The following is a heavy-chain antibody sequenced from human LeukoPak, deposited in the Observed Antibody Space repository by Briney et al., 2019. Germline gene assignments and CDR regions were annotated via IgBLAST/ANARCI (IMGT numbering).Heavy chain of an antibody. V-gene: IGHV4-4*07. CDR3: ASPTSGTYYYFDS. Sequence: SETLSLTCSVSGGSFSDNYWSWIRLPAGKGLEWIGRIYISGNTNYNPSLKSRVTMSVDTSKNQFSLKLTSVTAADTSVYFCASPTSGTYYYFDSWGQGTLVTVSS. J-gene: IGHJ4*02. D-gene: IGHD3-10*01. CDR1: GGSFSDNY. CDR2: IYISGNT.